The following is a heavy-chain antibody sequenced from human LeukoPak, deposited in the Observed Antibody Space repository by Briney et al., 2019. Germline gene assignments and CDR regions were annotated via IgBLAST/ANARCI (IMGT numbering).Heavy chain of an antibody. D-gene: IGHD1-14*01. CDR2: ISRSSSTI. V-gene: IGHV3-48*04. CDR3: ARDSPELNAFDI. CDR1: GFTFSRYS. Sequence: GSLRLSCAASGFTFSRYSMNWVRQAPGKGLEWVSYISRSSSTIHYADSVKGRFTISRDNAKSSLFLQMNSLRAEDTAVYYCARDSPELNAFDIWGQGTMVTVSS. J-gene: IGHJ3*02.